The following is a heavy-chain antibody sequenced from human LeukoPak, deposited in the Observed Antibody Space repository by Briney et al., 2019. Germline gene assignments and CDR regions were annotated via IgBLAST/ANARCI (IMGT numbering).Heavy chain of an antibody. D-gene: IGHD3-3*01. CDR3: AKDLNPPYYDFWSGSKESSAY. Sequence: GGSLRLSCAASGFTFSSYAMSWVRQAPGKGLEWVSAISGSGGSTYYADSVKGRFTISRDNSKNTLYLQMNSLRAEDTAVYYCAKDLNPPYYDFWSGSKESSAYWGQGTLVTVSS. CDR1: GFTFSSYA. V-gene: IGHV3-23*01. J-gene: IGHJ4*02. CDR2: ISGSGGST.